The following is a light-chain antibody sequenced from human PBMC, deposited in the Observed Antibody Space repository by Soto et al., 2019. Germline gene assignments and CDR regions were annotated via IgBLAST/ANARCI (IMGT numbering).Light chain of an antibody. CDR2: AAS. CDR3: QQSYSTPPWT. CDR1: QSISSY. V-gene: IGKV1-39*01. Sequence: DIQMTQSPSSLSASVGDRVTITCRASQSISSYLNWYQQKPGKAPKLLIYAASSLQSGVPSRFSGSGSETDFTRTISSLQPEDFVTYYCQQSYSTPPWTFGQGTKEEIK. J-gene: IGKJ1*01.